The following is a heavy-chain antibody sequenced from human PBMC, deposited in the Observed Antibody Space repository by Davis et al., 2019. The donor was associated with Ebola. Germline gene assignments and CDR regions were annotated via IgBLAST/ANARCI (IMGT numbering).Heavy chain of an antibody. CDR3: ARAFVSSSWYPGDV. CDR1: GGSFSGYY. J-gene: IGHJ6*02. CDR2: INHSGST. Sequence: PSETLSLTCAVYGGSFSGYYWSWIRQPPGKGLEWIGEINHSGSTNYNPSLKSRVTISVDTSKNQFSLKLSSVTAADTAVYYCARAFVSSSWYPGDVWGQGTTVTVSS. D-gene: IGHD6-13*01. V-gene: IGHV4-34*01.